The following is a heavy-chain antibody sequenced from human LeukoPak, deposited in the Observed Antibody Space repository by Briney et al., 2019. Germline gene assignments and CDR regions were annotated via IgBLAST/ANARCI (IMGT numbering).Heavy chain of an antibody. CDR1: VYTFTDYH. CDR3: ARLLGSFYDL. CDR2: FNSNHGRK. J-gene: IGHJ4*02. V-gene: IGHV1-2*02. Sequence: ASVKVSCMDSVYTFTDYHTHLVRQAPGPGLEWLGRFNSNHGRKDYAQKFQGRITRTRDTSISTAFMDLSRLRSDDTAVCYCARLLGSFYDLWGQGTLVTVS. D-gene: IGHD1-26*01.